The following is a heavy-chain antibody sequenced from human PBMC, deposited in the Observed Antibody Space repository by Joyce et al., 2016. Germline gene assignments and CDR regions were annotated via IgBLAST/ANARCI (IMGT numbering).Heavy chain of an antibody. CDR1: GYDLNNYW. D-gene: IGHD5/OR15-5a*01. V-gene: IGHV5-51*01. J-gene: IGHJ5*02. CDR3: ARRAWTCTLLKCHLDT. Sequence: EVQLVQSGAEVKKPGESLKISCKASGYDLNNYWIVWVRQMPGKGLEWMGITWPGDSDTRYNPAFQGQVTISVDKTQTTAYLQWNNVTASDTAKYYCARRAWTCTLLKCHLDTWGQGTQVTVSS. CDR2: TWPGDSDT.